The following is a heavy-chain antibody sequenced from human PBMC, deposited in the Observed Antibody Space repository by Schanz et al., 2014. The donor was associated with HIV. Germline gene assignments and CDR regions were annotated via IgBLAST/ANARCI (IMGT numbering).Heavy chain of an antibody. CDR1: GFTFSSYA. V-gene: IGHV3-23*04. J-gene: IGHJ6*02. D-gene: IGHD1-26*01. CDR2: ISGSGNTI. CDR3: ARDLLGGSDGYYYYYGMDV. Sequence: VHLVESGGGVVQPGRSLRLSCAASGFTFSSYAMSWVRQAPGKGLEWVSVISGSGNTIYYADSVKGRFTISRDNAKNSLHLQMNSLRAEDTAVYYCARDLLGGSDGYYYYYGMDVWGQGTTVTVSS.